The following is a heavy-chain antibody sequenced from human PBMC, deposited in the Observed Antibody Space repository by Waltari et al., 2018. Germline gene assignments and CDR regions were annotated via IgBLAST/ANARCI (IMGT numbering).Heavy chain of an antibody. CDR2: IWYDGINK. Sequence: QVQLVESGGGVIQPGRSLRLSCAASGFTFSSYGMHWVRQAPGKGLEWVAVIWYDGINKYYADSVKGRFTISRDNSKNTLYLQMNSLRAEDTAVYYCARDIVSHGMDVWGQGTTVTVSS. J-gene: IGHJ6*02. V-gene: IGHV3-33*01. D-gene: IGHD2-15*01. CDR3: ARDIVSHGMDV. CDR1: GFTFSSYG.